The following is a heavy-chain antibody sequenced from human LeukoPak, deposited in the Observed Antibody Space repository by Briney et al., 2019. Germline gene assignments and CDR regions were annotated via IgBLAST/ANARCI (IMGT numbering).Heavy chain of an antibody. CDR2: ISGSGGST. D-gene: IGHD6-19*01. CDR3: AKTHLPLVRLYSGWYDY. V-gene: IGHV3-23*01. Sequence: GGSPRLSCAASGFTFSSYAMSWVRQAPGKGLEWVSAISGSGGSTYYADSVKGRFTISRDNSKNTLYLQMNSLRAEDTAVYYCAKTHLPLVRLYSGWYDYWGQGTLVTVSS. J-gene: IGHJ4*02. CDR1: GFTFSSYA.